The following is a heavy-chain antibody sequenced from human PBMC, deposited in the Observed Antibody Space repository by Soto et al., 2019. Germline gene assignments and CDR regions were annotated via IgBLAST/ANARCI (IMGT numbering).Heavy chain of an antibody. V-gene: IGHV3-23*01. CDR2: ISGSGGST. CDR3: AKDVAAADY. CDR1: GVTFSNYA. Sequence: GGSLRLSCAASGVTFSNYAMSWVRQAPGKGLEWVSAISGSGGSTYYADSVKGRFTISRDNSKNTLYLQMNSLGAEDTAVYYCAKDVAAADYWGQGTLLTVSS. D-gene: IGHD6-13*01. J-gene: IGHJ4*02.